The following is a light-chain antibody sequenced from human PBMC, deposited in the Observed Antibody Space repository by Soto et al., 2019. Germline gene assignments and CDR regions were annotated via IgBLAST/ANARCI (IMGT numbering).Light chain of an antibody. CDR2: AVS. Sequence: QSALTQPPSASGSTGQSVTISCTGTSSDVGGYNYVSWYQQHPGKAPKLLIYAVSKRPSGVPDRFSGSKSGNTASLTVSGLQAEDEADYYCSSLRVFGGGTKLTVL. CDR3: SSLRV. CDR1: SSDVGGYNY. V-gene: IGLV2-8*01. J-gene: IGLJ2*01.